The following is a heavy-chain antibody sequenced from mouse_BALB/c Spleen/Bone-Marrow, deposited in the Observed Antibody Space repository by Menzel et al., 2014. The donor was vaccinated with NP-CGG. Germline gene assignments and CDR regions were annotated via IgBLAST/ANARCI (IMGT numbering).Heavy chain of an antibody. Sequence: EVKVEESGGGLVQPGGSLRLSCATSGFTFTDYYMSWVRQPPGKALEWLGFIRNKANGYTTGYSASVKGRFTISRDNSQSILYLQMNTLRAEDSATYYCARDRNYGSSWYFDVWGAGTTVTVSS. CDR3: ARDRNYGSSWYFDV. D-gene: IGHD1-1*01. CDR1: GFTFTDYY. CDR2: IRNKANGYTT. J-gene: IGHJ1*01. V-gene: IGHV7-3*02.